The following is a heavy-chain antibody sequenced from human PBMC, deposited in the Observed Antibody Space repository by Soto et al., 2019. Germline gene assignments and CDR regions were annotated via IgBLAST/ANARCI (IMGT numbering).Heavy chain of an antibody. Sequence: SQTLSLTCAISGDSVSSNSAAWNWIRQSPSRGLEWLGRTYYRSKWYNDYAVSVKSRITINPDTSKNQFSLQLNSVTPEDTAVYYCARDRAGYCRGGRCRYYYYGMEVWGQGTTVTVSS. CDR3: ARDRAGYCRGGRCRYYYYGMEV. D-gene: IGHD2-15*01. CDR2: TYYRSKWYN. V-gene: IGHV6-1*01. J-gene: IGHJ6*02. CDR1: GDSVSSNSAA.